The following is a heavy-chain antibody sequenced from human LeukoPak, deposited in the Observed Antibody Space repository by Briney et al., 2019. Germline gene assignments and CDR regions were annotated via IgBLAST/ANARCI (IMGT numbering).Heavy chain of an antibody. CDR2: ISSSSSTI. D-gene: IGHD2-8*01. CDR3: ARKECTNGVCYLNY. J-gene: IGHJ4*02. CDR1: GFTFSSYE. V-gene: IGHV3-48*01. Sequence: GGSLRLSCAASGFTFSSYEMNWVRQAPGKGLEWVSYISSSSSTIYYADSVKGRFTISRDNAKNSLFLQMNSLRAEDTAVYYCARKECTNGVCYLNYWGQGTLVTVSS.